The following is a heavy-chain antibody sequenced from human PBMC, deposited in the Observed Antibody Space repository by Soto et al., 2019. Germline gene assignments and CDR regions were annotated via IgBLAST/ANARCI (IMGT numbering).Heavy chain of an antibody. D-gene: IGHD3-9*01. CDR3: ARRVLLRYFDWLSDAFDI. CDR1: GYSFTSYW. V-gene: IGHV5-51*01. Sequence: GESLKISCKGSGYSFTSYWIGWVRQMPGKGLEWMGIIYPGDSDTRYSPSFQGQVTISADKSISTAYLQWSSLKASDTAMYCCARRVLLRYFDWLSDAFDIWGQGTMVTVSS. CDR2: IYPGDSDT. J-gene: IGHJ3*02.